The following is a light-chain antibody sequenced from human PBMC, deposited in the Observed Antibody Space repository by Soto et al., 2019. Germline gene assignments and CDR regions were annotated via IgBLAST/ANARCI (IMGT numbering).Light chain of an antibody. CDR1: QSISSW. V-gene: IGKV1-5*01. J-gene: IGKJ4*01. CDR2: DAS. Sequence: DIQMTQSPSTLSASVGDRVTITCRSSQSISSWLAWYQQKPGKAPKLLIYDASSLESGVPSRFSGSGSGTEFTLTICSLQPDDFATYYCQQYNSYSPPLTFGGGTKVDIK. CDR3: QQYNSYSPPLT.